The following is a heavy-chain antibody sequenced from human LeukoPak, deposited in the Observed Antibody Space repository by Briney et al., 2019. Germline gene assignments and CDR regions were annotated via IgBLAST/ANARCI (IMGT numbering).Heavy chain of an antibody. D-gene: IGHD2-15*01. CDR1: GYSFTSYW. J-gene: IGHJ4*02. CDR2: IYPGDSDT. Sequence: KHGESLKISCKGSGYSFTSYWIGWVLQMPGKGLECMWIIYPGDSDTRYSPSFQGQVTISADKSITTAYLQWSSLKASDTAMYYCARRPRYCSGGSCYLDYWGQGTLVTVSS. CDR3: ARRPRYCSGGSCYLDY. V-gene: IGHV5-51*01.